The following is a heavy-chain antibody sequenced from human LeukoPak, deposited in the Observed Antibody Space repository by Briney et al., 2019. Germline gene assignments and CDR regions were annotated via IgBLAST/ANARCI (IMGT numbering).Heavy chain of an antibody. CDR2: IYYSGST. CDR1: GGSFSGYY. V-gene: IGHV4-59*08. J-gene: IGHJ5*02. D-gene: IGHD3-10*01. CDR3: ARHSNYGSGSYYRYWFDP. Sequence: SETLSLTCAVYGGSFSGYYWSWIRQPPGKGLEWIGYIYYSGSTNYNPSLKSRVTISVDTSKNQFSLKLSSVTAADMAVYYCARHSNYGSGSYYRYWFDPWGQGTLVTVSS.